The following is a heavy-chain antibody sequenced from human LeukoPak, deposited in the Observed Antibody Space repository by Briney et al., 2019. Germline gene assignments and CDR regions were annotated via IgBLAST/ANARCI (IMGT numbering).Heavy chain of an antibody. CDR1: GYTLTELS. Sequence: ASVKVSCKVSGYTLTELSMHWVRQAPGKGLEWMGIINPSGGSTSYAQKFQGRVTMTRDASINTVYMELSGLISDDTALYYCARQYCTSTSCYPYFDFWGQGTRVTVSS. CDR2: INPSGGST. D-gene: IGHD2-2*01. J-gene: IGHJ4*02. CDR3: ARQYCTSTSCYPYFDF. V-gene: IGHV1-46*01.